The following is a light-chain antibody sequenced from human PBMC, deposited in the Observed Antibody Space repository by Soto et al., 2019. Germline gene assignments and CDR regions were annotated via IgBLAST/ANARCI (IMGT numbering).Light chain of an antibody. CDR3: QKAASFPIP. Sequence: DIQMTQSPSSVSASVGDRVTITCRASQGVSTWLACYQQKPGKAPNLLIYTASSLQSGVPSRFSGSGSGTDLTLTISVLQTDDFATDYRQKAASFPIPFGQGTRMEMK. J-gene: IGKJ5*01. CDR1: QGVSTW. CDR2: TAS. V-gene: IGKV1-12*01.